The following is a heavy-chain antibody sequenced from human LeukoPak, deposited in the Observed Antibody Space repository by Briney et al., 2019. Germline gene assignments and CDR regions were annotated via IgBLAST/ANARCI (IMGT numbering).Heavy chain of an antibody. D-gene: IGHD3-10*01. V-gene: IGHV3-30*18. J-gene: IGHJ3*02. CDR2: ISYDGSNK. CDR3: AKDQIGVLPDAFDI. Sequence: GGSLRLSCAASGFTFSSYGMHWVRQAPGKGLEWVAVISYDGSNKYYADSVKGRFTISRDNLENMLFLQMNSLRADDAAVYYCAKDQIGVLPDAFDIWGQGTMVSVSS. CDR1: GFTFSSYG.